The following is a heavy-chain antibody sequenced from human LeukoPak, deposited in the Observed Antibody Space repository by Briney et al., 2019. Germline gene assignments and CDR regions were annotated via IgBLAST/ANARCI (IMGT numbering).Heavy chain of an antibody. V-gene: IGHV3-9*01. J-gene: IGHJ4*02. CDR1: GFTFDDYA. CDR2: ISWNSGSI. Sequence: PGRSLRLSCAASGFTFDDYAMHWVRQAPGKGLEWVSGISWNSGSIGYADSVKGRFTISRDNAKNSLYLQMNSLRAEDTAVYYCARGLRYFDWLLPSIDYWGQGTLVTVSS. D-gene: IGHD3-9*01. CDR3: ARGLRYFDWLLPSIDY.